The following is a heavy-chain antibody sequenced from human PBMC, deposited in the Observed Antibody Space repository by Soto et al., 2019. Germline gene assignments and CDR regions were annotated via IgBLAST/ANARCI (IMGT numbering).Heavy chain of an antibody. J-gene: IGHJ4*02. CDR2: IIASIGTA. D-gene: IGHD3-10*01. V-gene: IGHV1-3*01. CDR3: AKDHRSGSGSYFRPTLEIYYFDY. CDR1: GYTFTNYA. Sequence: ASVKVSCKASGYTFTNYAIHWVRQAPGQSLEWMGWIIASIGTAKYSQKFQGRITISADESTSTAYMELSSLRSEDTAVYYCAKDHRSGSGSYFRPTLEIYYFDYWGQGTLVTVSS.